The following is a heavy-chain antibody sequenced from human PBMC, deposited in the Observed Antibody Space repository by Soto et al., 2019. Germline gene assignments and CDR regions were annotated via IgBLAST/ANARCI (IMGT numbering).Heavy chain of an antibody. CDR1: GYTFTSYG. CDR3: ARSRYSSGWYEAFDI. CDR2: INPSGGST. J-gene: IGHJ3*02. D-gene: IGHD6-19*01. Sequence: GASVKVSCKASGYTFTSYGISWVRQAPGQGLEWMGIINPSGGSTSYAQKFQGRVTMTRDTSTSTVYMELSSLRSEDTAVYYCARSRYSSGWYEAFDIWGQGTMVTVSS. V-gene: IGHV1-46*01.